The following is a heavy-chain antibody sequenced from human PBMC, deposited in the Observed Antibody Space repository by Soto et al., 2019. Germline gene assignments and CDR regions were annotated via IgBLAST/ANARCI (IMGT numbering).Heavy chain of an antibody. CDR3: ARESLGAKWADH. CDR1: GDTFNSYV. CDR2: IIPIIGVT. J-gene: IGHJ4*02. D-gene: IGHD1-26*01. Sequence: QVQLVQSGAEVKRPGSSVKVSCESSGDTFNSYVISWVRQAPGQGLEWMGGIIPIIGVTHYAQKFQGRVTISALSSTGTAYMELTNLGFEDTALYYCARESLGAKWADHGGQGTLVTVSS. V-gene: IGHV1-69*17.